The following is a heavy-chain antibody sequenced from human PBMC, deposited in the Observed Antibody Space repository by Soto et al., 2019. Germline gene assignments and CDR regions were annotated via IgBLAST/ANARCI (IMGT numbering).Heavy chain of an antibody. CDR1: GYTFTSYA. Sequence: ASVKVSCKASGYTFTSYAMHWVRQAPGQRLERMGWINAGNGKTKYSQKFQGRVTITRDTSASTAYMELSSLRSEDTAVYYCARGQVLLWFGELALTGFDYWGQGTLVTVSS. D-gene: IGHD3-10*01. V-gene: IGHV1-3*01. J-gene: IGHJ4*02. CDR3: ARGQVLLWFGELALTGFDY. CDR2: INAGNGKT.